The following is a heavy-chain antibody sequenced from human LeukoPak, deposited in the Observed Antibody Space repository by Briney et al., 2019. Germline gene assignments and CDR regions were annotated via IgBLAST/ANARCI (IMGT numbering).Heavy chain of an antibody. CDR2: ISYDGSNK. Sequence: GGSLRLSCAASGFTFSSYAMHWVHQAPGKGLEWVAVISYDGSNKYYADSVKGRFTVSRDNSKNTLYLQMNSLRAEDTAVYYCARGLDYYDSSGYYPTYYYYGMDVWGQGTTVTVSS. J-gene: IGHJ6*02. V-gene: IGHV3-30-3*01. CDR1: GFTFSSYA. CDR3: ARGLDYYDSSGYYPTYYYYGMDV. D-gene: IGHD3-22*01.